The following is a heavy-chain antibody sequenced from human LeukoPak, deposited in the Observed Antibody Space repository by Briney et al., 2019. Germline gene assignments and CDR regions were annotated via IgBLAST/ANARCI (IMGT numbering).Heavy chain of an antibody. Sequence: SETLSLTCAVYGGSFNSYYWSWVRQSPGKGLEWIGEINHSGSPNYNPSLKSRVTISVDTSKNQFSLKLSSVTAADTAVYYCAREGEVYYEHEAFDIWGQGTMVTVSS. D-gene: IGHD3-22*01. J-gene: IGHJ3*02. CDR3: AREGEVYYEHEAFDI. CDR2: INHSGSP. V-gene: IGHV4-34*01. CDR1: GGSFNSYY.